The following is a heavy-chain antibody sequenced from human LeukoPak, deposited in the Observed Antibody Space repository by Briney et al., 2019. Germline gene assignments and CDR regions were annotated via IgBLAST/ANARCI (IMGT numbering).Heavy chain of an antibody. D-gene: IGHD1-26*01. J-gene: IGHJ4*02. Sequence: GGSLRLSCAASGFVFKNYAMHWIRQAPGKGLEWVTTISYDGGNKHYADSAKGRFTVSRDNSKNILYLQMNSLRAEDTAVYYCASSGSYRFDYWGQGTLVTVSS. CDR1: GFVFKNYA. CDR3: ASSGSYRFDY. V-gene: IGHV3-30-3*01. CDR2: ISYDGGNK.